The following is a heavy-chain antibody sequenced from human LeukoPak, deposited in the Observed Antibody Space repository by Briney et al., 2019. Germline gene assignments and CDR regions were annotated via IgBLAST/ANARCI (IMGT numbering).Heavy chain of an antibody. CDR3: ADSSGWYHNWFDP. V-gene: IGHV3-23*01. J-gene: IGHJ5*02. CDR2: ISGSGDNT. Sequence: PGGSPRLSCAASGFTFSSHGMSWVRQAPGKGLEWVSTISGSGDNTYYADSVKGRFAISRDNSKNTLYLQMNSLRAEDTAVYYCADSSGWYHNWFDPWGQGTLVTVSS. D-gene: IGHD6-19*01. CDR1: GFTFSSHG.